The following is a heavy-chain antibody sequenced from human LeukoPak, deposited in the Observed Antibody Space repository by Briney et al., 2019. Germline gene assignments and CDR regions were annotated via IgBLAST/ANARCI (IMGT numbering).Heavy chain of an antibody. J-gene: IGHJ4*02. Sequence: PSETLSLTCAVYGGSFSGYYWSWIRQPPGKGLEWIGEINHSGSTNYNPSLKSRVTISVDTSKNQFSLKLSSMTAADTAVYYCARGLGYYYDSSGYYLDYWGKGTLVTVSS. D-gene: IGHD3-22*01. V-gene: IGHV4-34*01. CDR2: INHSGST. CDR1: GGSFSGYY. CDR3: ARGLGYYYDSSGYYLDY.